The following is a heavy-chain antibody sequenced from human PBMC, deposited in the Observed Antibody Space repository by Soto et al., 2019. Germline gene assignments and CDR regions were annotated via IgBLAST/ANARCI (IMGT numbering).Heavy chain of an antibody. V-gene: IGHV2-5*02. D-gene: IGHD3-10*01. CDR1: GFSLSTSGIG. Sequence: SGPTLVHPTQPLTLTCTFSGFSLSTSGIGVGWIRQPPGKALEWLALIYWDDDKRYSPSLKSRLTITKDTSKNQVVLTVTNMDPVDTATYYCAHRLSRTPASGSGSWGPYYFDYWGQGTLVTVSS. CDR2: IYWDDDK. J-gene: IGHJ4*02. CDR3: AHRLSRTPASGSGSWGPYYFDY.